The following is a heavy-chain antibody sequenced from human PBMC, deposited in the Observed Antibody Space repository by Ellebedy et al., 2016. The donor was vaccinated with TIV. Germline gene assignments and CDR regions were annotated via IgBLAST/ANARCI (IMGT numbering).Heavy chain of an antibody. D-gene: IGHD3-16*01. CDR1: GFTFSSYS. Sequence: GGSLRLSCAASGFTFSSYSMNWVRQAPGKGLEWVSSISSSSSYIYYADSVKGRFTISRDNAKNSLYLQMNSLRAEDTAVYYCAKDKRMITFGGVIDYWGQGTLVTVSS. CDR3: AKDKRMITFGGVIDY. CDR2: ISSSSSYI. V-gene: IGHV3-21*01. J-gene: IGHJ4*02.